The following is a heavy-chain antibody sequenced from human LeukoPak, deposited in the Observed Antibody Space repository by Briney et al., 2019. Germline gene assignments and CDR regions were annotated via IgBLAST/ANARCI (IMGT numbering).Heavy chain of an antibody. J-gene: IGHJ4*02. V-gene: IGHV3-23*01. CDR1: GFTFSSYA. CDR3: ARIGSHCSGTNCYGDY. CDR2: ISGSGGST. D-gene: IGHD2-2*01. Sequence: GGSLRLSRAASGFTFSSYAMSWVRQAPGKGLEWVSAISGSGGSTYYADTVKGRFTISRDNSKNTLYLQMNSLRAEDTALYYCARIGSHCSGTNCYGDYWGQGALVTVS.